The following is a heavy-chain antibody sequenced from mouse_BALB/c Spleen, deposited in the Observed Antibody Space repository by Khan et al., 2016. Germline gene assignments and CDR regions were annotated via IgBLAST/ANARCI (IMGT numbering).Heavy chain of an antibody. D-gene: IGHD1-1*01. CDR1: GFDFSRYW. CDR2: INPGSSTI. Sequence: VKLLESGGGLVQPGGSLNLSCAASGFDFSRYWMSWARQAPGKGQEWIGEINPGSSTINYTPSLKDKFIISRDNAKNTLYLQMSKVRSEDTDLYYCARLLRYAMDYWGQGTSVTVSS. V-gene: IGHV4-2*02. J-gene: IGHJ4*01. CDR3: ARLLRYAMDY.